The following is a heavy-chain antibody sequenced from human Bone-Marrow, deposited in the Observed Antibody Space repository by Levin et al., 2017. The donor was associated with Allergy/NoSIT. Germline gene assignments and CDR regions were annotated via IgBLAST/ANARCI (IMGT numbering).Heavy chain of an antibody. Sequence: GESLKISCAVSGFIFSDYAMTWVRQAPGKGLEWVSRINWSGGTTDYADSVKGRFTISRDNAKNSLFLQMNSLRVEDTALYYCVKGYSSSWYLGEATFDYWGQGTLVTVSS. J-gene: IGHJ4*02. V-gene: IGHV3-20*04. D-gene: IGHD6-13*01. CDR2: INWSGGTT. CDR3: VKGYSSSWYLGEATFDY. CDR1: GFIFSDYA.